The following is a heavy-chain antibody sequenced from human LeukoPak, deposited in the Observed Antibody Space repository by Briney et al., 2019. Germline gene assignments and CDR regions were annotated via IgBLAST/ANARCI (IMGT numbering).Heavy chain of an antibody. D-gene: IGHD4-11*01. CDR3: AKARNSDYRFGFDI. CDR1: RFTFSNYG. V-gene: IGHV3-23*01. CDR2: ISGSGGST. J-gene: IGHJ3*02. Sequence: PGGSLRVSCAVARFTFSNYGMSWVRQAPGKGLEWVSGISGSGGSTYYADSVKGRFTFFGDNSRNTLYLQMSSPRVEDTAVYYCAKARNSDYRFGFDIWGQGTMVTVSS.